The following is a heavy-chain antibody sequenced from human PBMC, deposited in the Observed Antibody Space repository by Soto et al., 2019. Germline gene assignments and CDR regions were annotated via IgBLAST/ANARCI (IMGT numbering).Heavy chain of an antibody. CDR3: ARKAIVAGATTGMDV. CDR2: INPGYPAGRST. Sequence: QVQLVQSGAEVKKPGASVKVSCKASGYTLTTFFMHWVRQAPGQGLEWMGVINPGYPAGRSTTYAQRCQCTVTMTTDTSTSTVYMELRRLRSDDTAVDYCARKAIVAGATTGMDVWGQGTTVTVSS. D-gene: IGHD1-26*01. J-gene: IGHJ6*02. V-gene: IGHV1-46*01. CDR1: GYTLTTFF.